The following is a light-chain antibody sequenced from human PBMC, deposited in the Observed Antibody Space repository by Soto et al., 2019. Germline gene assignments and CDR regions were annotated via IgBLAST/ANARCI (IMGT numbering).Light chain of an antibody. Sequence: EIVLTQSPATLSLSPGERVTLSCRTSQSVSKYFAWYQQKPGRAPRLLIYDASSRATGIPARFIGSGSGTDFTLTISNLEPEDFAIYYCQQRSNWPITFGQGTRLEIK. V-gene: IGKV3-11*01. CDR1: QSVSKY. CDR2: DAS. J-gene: IGKJ5*01. CDR3: QQRSNWPIT.